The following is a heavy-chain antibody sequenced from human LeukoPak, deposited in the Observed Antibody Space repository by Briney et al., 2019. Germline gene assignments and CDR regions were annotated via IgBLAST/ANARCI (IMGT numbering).Heavy chain of an antibody. V-gene: IGHV1-46*01. Sequence: ASVKVSCKASGYTFTSYYMHWVRQAPGQGLEWMGIINPSGGSTSYAQKFQGRVTMTRDTSTSTVYMELSSLRSEDTAVYYCAREWSWNYYDSSGYSGGGAFDIWGQGTMVTVSS. J-gene: IGHJ3*02. CDR3: AREWSWNYYDSSGYSGGGAFDI. CDR1: GYTFTSYY. CDR2: INPSGGST. D-gene: IGHD3-22*01.